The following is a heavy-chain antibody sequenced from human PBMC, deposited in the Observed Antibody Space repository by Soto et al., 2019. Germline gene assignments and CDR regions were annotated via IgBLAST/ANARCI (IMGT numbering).Heavy chain of an antibody. CDR1: GYTFTSYA. V-gene: IGHV1-3*01. CDR3: ATAXGDFWSGYYTTLYYFDY. J-gene: IGHJ4*02. Sequence: ASVKVSCKASGYTFTSYAMHWVRQAPGQRLEWMGWINAGNGNTKYSQKFQGRVTITRDTSASTAYMELSSLRSEDTAVYYCATAXGDFWSGYYTTLYYFDYWGQGTLVTVSS. D-gene: IGHD3-3*01. CDR2: INAGNGNT.